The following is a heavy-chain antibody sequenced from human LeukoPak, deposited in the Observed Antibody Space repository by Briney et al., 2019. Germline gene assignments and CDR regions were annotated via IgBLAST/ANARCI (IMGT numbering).Heavy chain of an antibody. CDR2: IYHSGST. V-gene: IGHV4-30-2*01. CDR3: ARGAWIQLRGHEAFDI. D-gene: IGHD5-18*01. J-gene: IGHJ3*02. CDR1: GGSISSGGYS. Sequence: PSETLSLTCAVSGGSISSGGYSWSWIRQPPGKGLEWIGYIYHSGSTYYNPSLKSRVTISVDRSKNQFSLKLSSVTAADTAVYYCARGAWIQLRGHEAFDIWGQGTMVTVSS.